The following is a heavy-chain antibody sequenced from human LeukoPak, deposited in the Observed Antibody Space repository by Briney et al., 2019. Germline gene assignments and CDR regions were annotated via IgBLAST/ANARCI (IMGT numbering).Heavy chain of an antibody. CDR1: GFSFSGHW. V-gene: IGHV3-74*01. D-gene: IGHD6-6*01. J-gene: IGHJ4*02. CDR2: ISPTGSTT. Sequence: GGSLRLSCTTSGFSFSGHWMHWARQLPRKGLVWVSRISPTGSTTSYADSVKGRFTVSRDNAKNTLYLQMNNLRAEDTAVYYCARGPNSNWSGLDFWGQGTLLTVSS. CDR3: ARGPNSNWSGLDF.